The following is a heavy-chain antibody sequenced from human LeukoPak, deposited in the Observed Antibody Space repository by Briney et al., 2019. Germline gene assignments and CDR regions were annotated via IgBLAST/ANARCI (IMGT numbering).Heavy chain of an antibody. V-gene: IGHV1-2*06. CDR1: GYTFTGYY. Sequence: ASVKVSCTASGYTFTGYYMHWVRQAPGHGLEWMGRINPNSGGTNYAQKFQGRVTMTRDTSISTAYMELSRLRSDDTAVYYCARGRRMVRGVIIVYYFDYWGQGTLVTVSS. CDR3: ARGRRMVRGVIIVYYFDY. D-gene: IGHD3-10*01. J-gene: IGHJ4*02. CDR2: INPNSGGT.